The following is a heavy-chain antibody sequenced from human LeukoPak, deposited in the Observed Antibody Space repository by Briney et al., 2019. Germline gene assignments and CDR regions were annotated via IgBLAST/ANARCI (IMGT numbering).Heavy chain of an antibody. CDR2: ISAYNGNT. D-gene: IGHD4-23*01. CDR3: ARDGVYGGNSSGPYDY. J-gene: IGHJ4*02. Sequence: ASVKVSCKASGYTFTSYGISWVRQAPGQGLEWMGWISAYNGNTNYAQKLQGRVTMTTDTSTSTAYMELRSLRSDDTAVYYCARDGVYGGNSSGPYDYWGQGTLVTVSS. CDR1: GYTFTSYG. V-gene: IGHV1-18*01.